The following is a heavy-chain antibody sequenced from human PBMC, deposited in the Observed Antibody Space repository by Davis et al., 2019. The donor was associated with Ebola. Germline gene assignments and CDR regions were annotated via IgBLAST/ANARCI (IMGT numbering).Heavy chain of an antibody. CDR2: IWYDGSNK. J-gene: IGHJ5*02. D-gene: IGHD3-22*01. CDR3: ARYYYDSSGYYYGGWFDP. Sequence: GGSLRLSCAASGFTFSSYSMNWVRQAPGKGLEWVAVIWYDGSNKYYADSVKGRFTISRDNSKNTLYLQMNSLRAEDTAVYYCARYYYDSSGYYYGGWFDPWGQGTLVTVSS. V-gene: IGHV3-33*08. CDR1: GFTFSSYS.